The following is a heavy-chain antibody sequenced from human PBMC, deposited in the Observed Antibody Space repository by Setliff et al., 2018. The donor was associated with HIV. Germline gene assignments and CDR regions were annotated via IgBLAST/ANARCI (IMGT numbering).Heavy chain of an antibody. CDR2: INADNGNT. CDR3: ASYRKAERWLQLGGNFDY. V-gene: IGHV1-3*01. D-gene: IGHD5-12*01. Sequence: ASVKVSCKASGYTFSNYAMHWVRQAPGQRPEWMGWINADNGNTKYSQKFQGRVTITRDTSASTAYMELSSLRSEDTAVYYCASYRKAERWLQLGGNFDYWGQGTLVTVSS. CDR1: GYTFSNYA. J-gene: IGHJ4*02.